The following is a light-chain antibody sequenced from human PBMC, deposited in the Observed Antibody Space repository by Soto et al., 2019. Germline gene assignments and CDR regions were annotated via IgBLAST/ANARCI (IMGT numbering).Light chain of an antibody. V-gene: IGLV1-40*01. CDR2: GNS. CDR1: SSNIGAGYD. Sequence: QSVLTQPPSVSGALGQKVTISCTGSSSNIGAGYDVNWYHQLPGTAPKLLIHGNSNRPSGVPDRFSGSKSGTSASLAITGLQAEDEADYFCQSYDSSLSGYVCGAGTKVTLL. CDR3: QSYDSSLSGYV. J-gene: IGLJ1*01.